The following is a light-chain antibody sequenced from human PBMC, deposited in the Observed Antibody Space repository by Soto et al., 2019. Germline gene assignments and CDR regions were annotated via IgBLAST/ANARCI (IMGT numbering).Light chain of an antibody. CDR2: DAS. Sequence: IQTTHSXSTLSASECDTVPVTCRAVPTIGSWVAWAQQKPGXXPXXXXFDASSLEGGGPSRFSGNGSGTEFTRTISGLQPDDFASYYGQQYNSYSGMFGQGTKVDIK. CDR1: PTIGSW. J-gene: IGKJ1*01. V-gene: IGKV1-5*01. CDR3: QQYNSYSGM.